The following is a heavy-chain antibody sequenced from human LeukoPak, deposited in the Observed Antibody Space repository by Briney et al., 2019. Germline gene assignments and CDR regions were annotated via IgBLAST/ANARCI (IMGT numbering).Heavy chain of an antibody. Sequence: GGSLRLSCAASGFTFSDYYMSWIRQAPGEGLEWVSYISSSGSTIYHADSVKGRFTISRDNAKNSLYLQMNSLRAEDTAVYFCARRRYNWNAIDYWGQGTLVTVSS. D-gene: IGHD1-20*01. CDR3: ARRRYNWNAIDY. CDR2: ISSSGSTI. CDR1: GFTFSDYY. V-gene: IGHV3-11*01. J-gene: IGHJ4*02.